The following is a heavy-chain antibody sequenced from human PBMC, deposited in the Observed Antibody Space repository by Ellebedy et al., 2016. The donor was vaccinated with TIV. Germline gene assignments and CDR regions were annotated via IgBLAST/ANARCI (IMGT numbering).Heavy chain of an antibody. CDR1: GGTFSSYA. D-gene: IGHD5-24*01. J-gene: IGHJ3*02. CDR2: IIPILGIA. Sequence: ASVKVSCKASGGTFSSYAISWVRQAPGQGLEWMGRIIPILGIANYAQKFQGRVTITADKSTSTAYMELSSLRSEDTAVYYCARGGSWLQPLGGGEAFDIWGQGTMVTVSS. CDR3: ARGGSWLQPLGGGEAFDI. V-gene: IGHV1-69*04.